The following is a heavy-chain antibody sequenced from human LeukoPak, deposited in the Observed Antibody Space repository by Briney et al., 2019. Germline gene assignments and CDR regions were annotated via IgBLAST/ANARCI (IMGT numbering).Heavy chain of an antibody. J-gene: IGHJ5*02. D-gene: IGHD3-10*01. CDR3: ARGSYTDGSGSSNSLDP. Sequence: PSETLSLTCTVSGGSVSSNSHYWGWIRQPPGKGLEWIGEINHSGSTNYNPSLKSRVTISVDTSKKQFSLRLSSVTAADTAVYYCARGSYTDGSGSSNSLDPWGQGTLVTVSS. CDR1: GGSVSSNSHY. V-gene: IGHV4-39*07. CDR2: INHSGST.